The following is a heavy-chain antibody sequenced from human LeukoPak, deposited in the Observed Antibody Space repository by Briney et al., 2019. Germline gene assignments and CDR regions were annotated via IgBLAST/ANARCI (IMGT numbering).Heavy chain of an antibody. CDR1: GGTLNNYA. Sequence: ASVKLSCKASGGTLNNYAINWERQAPGPGLEWMGGIIPMFGLPNYAQKFQGRVTVTTDESTNTAYMELTSLRSEDTAVYYCARAPSRDGHNNYFDYWGQGTLVTVSS. CDR2: IIPMFGLP. J-gene: IGHJ4*02. CDR3: ARAPSRDGHNNYFDY. V-gene: IGHV1-69*05. D-gene: IGHD5-24*01.